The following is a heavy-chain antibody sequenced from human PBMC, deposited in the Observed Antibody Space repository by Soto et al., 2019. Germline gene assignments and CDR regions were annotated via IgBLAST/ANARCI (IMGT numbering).Heavy chain of an antibody. Sequence: QLQLQESGPGLVKPSETLSLTCTVSGGSISSSSYYWGWIRQPPGKGLEWIGSIYYSGSTYYNPSLKSRVTISVDTSKNQFSLKLSSVTAADTAVYYCARTILKPLPCWFDPWGQGTLVTVSS. J-gene: IGHJ5*02. CDR3: ARTILKPLPCWFDP. CDR2: IYYSGST. V-gene: IGHV4-39*01. D-gene: IGHD3-9*01. CDR1: GGSISSSSYY.